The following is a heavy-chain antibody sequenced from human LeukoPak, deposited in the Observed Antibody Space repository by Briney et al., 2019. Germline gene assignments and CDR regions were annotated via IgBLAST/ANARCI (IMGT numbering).Heavy chain of an antibody. V-gene: IGHV4-59*01. J-gene: IGHJ3*02. D-gene: IGHD3-10*01. Sequence: ASETLSLTCTVSGGSISSYYWSWIRQPPGKGLEWIGYIYYSGSTNYNPSLKSRVTISVDTSKNQFSLKLSSVTAADTAVYYCAATMVRGVIIRISGAFDIWGQGTMVTVSS. CDR2: IYYSGST. CDR3: AATMVRGVIIRISGAFDI. CDR1: GGSISSYY.